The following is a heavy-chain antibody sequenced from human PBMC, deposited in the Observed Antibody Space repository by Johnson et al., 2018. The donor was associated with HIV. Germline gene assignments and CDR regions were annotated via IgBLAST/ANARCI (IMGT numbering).Heavy chain of an antibody. CDR2: IRYDGSNK. Sequence: QVQLVESGGGLVKPGGSLRLSCAASGFTFSDYYMSWIRQAPGKGLEWVAFIRYDGSNKYYADSVKGRFTISRDNSKNTLYLQRMSLRVEDTDLYYCVKVGLVGGREGVGALDIWGPGTMVTVYS. V-gene: IGHV3-30*02. CDR1: GFTFSDYY. D-gene: IGHD1-26*01. CDR3: VKVGLVGGREGVGALDI. J-gene: IGHJ3*02.